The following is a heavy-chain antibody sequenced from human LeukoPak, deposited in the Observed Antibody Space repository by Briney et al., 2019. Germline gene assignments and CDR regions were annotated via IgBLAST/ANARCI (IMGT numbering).Heavy chain of an antibody. D-gene: IGHD3-22*01. J-gene: IGHJ1*01. Sequence: GGSLRLSCAASGFTFSSYAMSWVRQAPGKGLEWVSSISSSSSYIYYADSVKGRLTISRDNAKNSLYLQMNSLRAEDTAVYYCARDLGDSSAHWGQGTLVTVSS. CDR2: ISSSSSYI. CDR3: ARDLGDSSAH. V-gene: IGHV3-21*01. CDR1: GFTFSSYA.